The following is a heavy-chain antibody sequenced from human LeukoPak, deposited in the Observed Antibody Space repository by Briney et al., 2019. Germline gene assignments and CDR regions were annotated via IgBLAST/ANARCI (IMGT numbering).Heavy chain of an antibody. CDR1: GYTFTGYY. D-gene: IGHD6-13*01. J-gene: IGHJ6*03. CDR2: INPNSGGT. V-gene: IGHV1-2*06. CDR3: ARLTPRIAATGTLYYYYLDV. Sequence: PGASVKVSCKASGYTFTGYYMHWVRQAPGQGLEWMGRINPNSGGTNYAQRFQGRVTMTRDTSISTAYMELSRLRSDDTAVYYCARLTPRIAATGTLYYYYLDVWGKGTTVIVSS.